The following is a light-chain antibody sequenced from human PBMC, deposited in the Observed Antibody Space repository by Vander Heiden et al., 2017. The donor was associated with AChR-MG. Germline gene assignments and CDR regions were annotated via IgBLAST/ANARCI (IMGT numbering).Light chain of an antibody. CDR2: FEGSGSY. CDR1: SGHSSYI. J-gene: IGLJ2*01. V-gene: IGLV4-60*03. CDR3: ETWDSKGVV. Sequence: QPVLTQSSSASASLGSSVKLTCTLSSGHSSYIIAWHQQQPGKAPRYLMKFEGSGSYNKGSGVPDRFSGSSSGADRYLTISNLQSEDEADYYCETWDSKGVVFGGGTKLTVL.